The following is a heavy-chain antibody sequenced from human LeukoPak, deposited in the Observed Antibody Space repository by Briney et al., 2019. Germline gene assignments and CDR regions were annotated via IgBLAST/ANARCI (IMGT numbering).Heavy chain of an antibody. V-gene: IGHV3-64D*06. CDR3: VNGEGDYGDHGFDY. J-gene: IGHJ4*02. CDR2: ISRKGGST. CDR1: GLAFISYA. D-gene: IGHD4-17*01. Sequence: GWSLRLTCSASGLAFISYAMHEVRQDPGKGREYVSSISRKGGSTYYADSVKGRFTISRDNSKNTLYLQMSSLRAEDTAVYYCVNGEGDYGDHGFDYWGQGTLVTVSS.